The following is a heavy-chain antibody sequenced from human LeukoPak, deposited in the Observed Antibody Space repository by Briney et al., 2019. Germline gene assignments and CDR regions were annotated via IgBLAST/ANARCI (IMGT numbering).Heavy chain of an antibody. J-gene: IGHJ6*02. Sequence: GRSLRLSCAASGFTFSSYAMHWVRQAPGKGLEWVAVLSYDGSNKYYADSVKGRFTISRDNSKNTLYLQMNSLRAEDTAVYYCARDKGRFYYGSYGMDVWGQGTTVTVSS. CDR1: GFTFSSYA. CDR2: LSYDGSNK. D-gene: IGHD3-10*01. V-gene: IGHV3-30*07. CDR3: ARDKGRFYYGSYGMDV.